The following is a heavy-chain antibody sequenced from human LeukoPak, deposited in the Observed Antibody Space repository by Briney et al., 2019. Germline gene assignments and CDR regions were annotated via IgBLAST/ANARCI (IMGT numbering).Heavy chain of an antibody. CDR2: ISGSGGST. CDR1: GFTFSSYA. V-gene: IGHV3-23*01. Sequence: GGSLRLSCAASGFTFSSYAMSWVRQAPGKGLEWVSAISGSGGSTYYADSVKGRFTISRDNSKNTLYLQMNSLRAEDTALYYCAKDIRSYSYYYGMDVWGQGTTVTVSS. CDR3: AKDIRSYSYYYGMDV. J-gene: IGHJ6*02. D-gene: IGHD3-10*01.